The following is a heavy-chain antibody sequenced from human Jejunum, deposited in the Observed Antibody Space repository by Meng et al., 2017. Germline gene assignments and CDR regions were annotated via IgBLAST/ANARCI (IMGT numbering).Heavy chain of an antibody. Sequence: QVQLQYSGPGLVRPSETLSLTCTVSGGSVSSGFYYWSWIRQPSGKGLEWIGYISDSGTTNYNPSLKSRVTMSVDTSKNHFSLKLTSVTAADTAVYFCARDSETYPTYFDYWGQGTLVTVSS. V-gene: IGHV4-61*03. CDR3: ARDSETYPTYFDY. CDR1: GGSVSSGFYY. J-gene: IGHJ4*02. D-gene: IGHD5-24*01. CDR2: ISDSGTT.